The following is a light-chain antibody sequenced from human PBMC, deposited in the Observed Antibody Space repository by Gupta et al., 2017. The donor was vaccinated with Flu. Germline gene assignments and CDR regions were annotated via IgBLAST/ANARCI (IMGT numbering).Light chain of an antibody. V-gene: IGLV1-40*01. CDR1: GVDDRVSKN. CDR2: GDS. Sequence: TTASTARGVDDRVSKNVQWYQQQPVPAPVLLVYGDSDRTTGNPERFSGSKYETTATMAITGLHAEDEADYSCQAKETSRDIVVFGGGTKRTVL. J-gene: IGLJ2*01. CDR3: QAKETSRDIVV.